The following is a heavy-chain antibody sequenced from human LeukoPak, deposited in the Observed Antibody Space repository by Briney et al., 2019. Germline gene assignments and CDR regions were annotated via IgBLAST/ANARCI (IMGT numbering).Heavy chain of an antibody. J-gene: IGHJ6*03. CDR3: AIRLGDYDYYYYMDV. V-gene: IGHV4-38-2*01. Sequence: SETLSLTCAVSGYSISSGYYWGWIRQLPGKGLEWIGSIYHSGSTYYNPSLKSRVTISVDTSKNQFSLKLSSVTAADTAVYYCAIRLGDYDYYYYMDVWGKGTTVTVSS. CDR1: GYSISSGYY. D-gene: IGHD4/OR15-4a*01. CDR2: IYHSGST.